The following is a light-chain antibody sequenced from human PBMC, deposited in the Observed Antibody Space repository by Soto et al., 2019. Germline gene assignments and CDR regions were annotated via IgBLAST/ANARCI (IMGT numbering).Light chain of an antibody. V-gene: IGKV3D-11*02. CDR3: QQRDNWQLS. CDR1: QSVGNS. CDR2: DVY. Sequence: EIVLTQSPAALSLSPGERATLSCRDSQSVGNSLACYQQKPGQAPRLLIYDVYSKPLGIPARFTCSGSGTDFTLSISGLEPEDFAVYYCQQRDNWQLSFGGGTKVEIK. J-gene: IGKJ4*01.